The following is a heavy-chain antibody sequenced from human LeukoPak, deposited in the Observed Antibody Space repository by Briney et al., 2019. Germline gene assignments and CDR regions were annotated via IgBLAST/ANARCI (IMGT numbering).Heavy chain of an antibody. V-gene: IGHV3-30*18. CDR3: AKLNGRWGIAAAGYYFDY. Sequence: LAGGSLRLSCAASGFTLSHYAMHWIRQAPGKGLEWVAVISYDGSNKYYADSVKGRFTISRDNSKNTLYLQMNSLRAEDTAVYYCAKLNGRWGIAAAGYYFDYWGQGTLVTVSS. J-gene: IGHJ4*02. D-gene: IGHD6-13*01. CDR1: GFTLSHYA. CDR2: ISYDGSNK.